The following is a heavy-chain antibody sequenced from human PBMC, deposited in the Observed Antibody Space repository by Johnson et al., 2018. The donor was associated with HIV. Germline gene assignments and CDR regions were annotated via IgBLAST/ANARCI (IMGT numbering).Heavy chain of an antibody. Sequence: VQLVESGGGLVQPGGSLRLSCAASGFTFSSYWMSWVRQAPGKGLEWVSVIYSGCSTYYEDSVKGRFTVTRNNSTKEVYLQMNSLRAEDTAVYYCAAGDSHGKWSDFWSASDAFDVWGQGTMVTVSS. CDR2: IYSGCST. V-gene: IGHV3-66*02. D-gene: IGHD3-3*01. CDR1: GFTFSSYW. J-gene: IGHJ3*01. CDR3: AAGDSHGKWSDFWSASDAFDV.